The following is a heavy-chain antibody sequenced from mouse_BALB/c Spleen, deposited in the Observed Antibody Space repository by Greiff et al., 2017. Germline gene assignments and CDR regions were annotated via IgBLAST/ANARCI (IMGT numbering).Heavy chain of an antibody. V-gene: IGHV3-2*02. CDR2: ISYSGST. D-gene: IGHD2-2*01. J-gene: IGHJ4*01. CDR3: ARGGLPHAMDY. CDR1: GYSITSDYA. Sequence: EVQRVESGPGLVKPSQSLSLTCTVTGYSITSDYAWNWIRQFPGNKLEWMGYISYSGSTSYNPSLKSRISITRDTSKNQFFLQLNSVTTEDTATYYCARGGLPHAMDYWGQGTSVTVSS.